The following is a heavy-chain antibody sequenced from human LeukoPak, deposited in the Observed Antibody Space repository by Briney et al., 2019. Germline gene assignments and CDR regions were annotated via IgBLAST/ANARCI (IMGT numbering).Heavy chain of an antibody. Sequence: WGSLRLSCAASGFTFSSYWMSWVRQAPGKGLEWVANIKQDGSEKYYVDSVKGRFTISRDNVKNSLYLQMNSLRAEDTAVYYCARDEIPGYSGSPSATSATYYYGMDVWGQGTTVTVSS. V-gene: IGHV3-7*01. CDR1: GFTFSSYW. CDR2: IKQDGSEK. J-gene: IGHJ6*02. D-gene: IGHD6-13*01. CDR3: ARDEIPGYSGSPSATSATYYYGMDV.